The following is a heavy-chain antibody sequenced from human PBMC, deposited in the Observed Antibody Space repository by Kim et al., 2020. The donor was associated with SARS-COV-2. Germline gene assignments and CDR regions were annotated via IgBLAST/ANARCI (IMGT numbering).Heavy chain of an antibody. J-gene: IGHJ6*02. CDR2: IYTSGST. CDR3: ARDGRGTTFFAGYYYGMDV. V-gene: IGHV4-4*07. Sequence: SETLSLTCTVSGGSISSYYWSWIRQPAGKGLEWIGRIYTSGSTNYNPSLKSRVTMSVDTSKNQFSLKLSSVTAADTAVYYCARDGRGTTFFAGYYYGMDVWGQGTTVTVSS. CDR1: GGSISSYY. D-gene: IGHD1-7*01.